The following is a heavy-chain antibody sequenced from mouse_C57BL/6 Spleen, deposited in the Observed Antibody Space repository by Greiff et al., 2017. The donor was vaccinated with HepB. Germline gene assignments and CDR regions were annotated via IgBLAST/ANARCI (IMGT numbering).Heavy chain of an antibody. J-gene: IGHJ1*03. V-gene: IGHV1-55*01. CDR2: IYPGSGST. D-gene: IGHD1-1*01. CDR1: GYTFTSYW. CDR3: ARSVITTVDWYFDV. Sequence: QVQLQQPGAELVKPGASVKMSCKASGYTFTSYWITWVKQRPGQGLEWLGDIYPGSGSTNYNEKFKSKATLTVDTSSSTAYMQLRSLTSEDSAVYYCARSVITTVDWYFDVWGTGTTVTVSS.